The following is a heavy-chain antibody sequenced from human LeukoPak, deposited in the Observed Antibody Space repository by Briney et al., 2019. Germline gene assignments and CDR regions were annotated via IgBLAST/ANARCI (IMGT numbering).Heavy chain of an antibody. CDR3: ARENNFGSGMDV. J-gene: IGHJ6*02. D-gene: IGHD3-10*01. Sequence: GGSLRLSCAASGFTFSSYAMHWVRQAPGKGLEWVAVISYDGSNKYYADSVKGRFTISRDNSKDTLYLQMNSLRAEDTAVYYCARENNFGSGMDVWGQGTTVTVSS. V-gene: IGHV3-30-3*01. CDR2: ISYDGSNK. CDR1: GFTFSSYA.